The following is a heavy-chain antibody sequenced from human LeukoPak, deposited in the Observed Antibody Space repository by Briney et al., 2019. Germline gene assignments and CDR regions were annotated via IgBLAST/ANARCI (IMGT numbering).Heavy chain of an antibody. CDR3: AKALKWFDY. D-gene: IGHD1-26*01. V-gene: IGHV3-23*01. J-gene: IGHJ4*02. CDR1: GGTFSSYA. CDR2: ISGSGGST. Sequence: GGSLRLSCAASGGTFSSYALSWVRQAPGKGLEWVSAISGSGGSTYYADPVKGRFTISRDNSKNTLYLQMNSLRAEDTAVYYCAKALKWFDYWGQGTLVTVSS.